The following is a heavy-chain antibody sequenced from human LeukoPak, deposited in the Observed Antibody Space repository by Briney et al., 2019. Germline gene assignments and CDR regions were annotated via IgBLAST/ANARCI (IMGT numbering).Heavy chain of an antibody. CDR2: IKSKTDGGTT. J-gene: IGHJ6*02. CDR1: GFTFSNAW. CDR3: TTLTTSNYYYYYGMDV. D-gene: IGHD1-14*01. V-gene: IGHV3-15*01. Sequence: PGESLRLSCAASGFTFSNAWMSWVRQAPGKGLEWVGRIKSKTDGGTTDYAAPVKGRFTISRDDSKNTLYLQMNSLKTEDTAVYYCTTLTTSNYYYYYGMDVWGQGTTVTVSS.